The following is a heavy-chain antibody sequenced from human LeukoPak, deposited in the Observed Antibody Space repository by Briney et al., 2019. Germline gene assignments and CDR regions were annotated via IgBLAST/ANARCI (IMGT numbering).Heavy chain of an antibody. CDR2: IYYSGST. Sequence: SETLSLTCTVSGGSISSYYWSWIRQPPGKGLEWIGYIYYSGSTNYNPSLKSRVTISVDTSKNQFSLKLSSVTAADTAVYYCARGTSSSWYEGYNWFDPWGQGTLVTVSS. D-gene: IGHD6-13*01. V-gene: IGHV4-59*12. CDR1: GGSISSYY. CDR3: ARGTSSSWYEGYNWFDP. J-gene: IGHJ5*02.